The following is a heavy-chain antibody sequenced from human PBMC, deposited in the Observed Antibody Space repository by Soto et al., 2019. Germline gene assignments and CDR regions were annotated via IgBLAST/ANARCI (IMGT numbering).Heavy chain of an antibody. Sequence: EVQLVESGGGLVKPGGSLRLSCAASGFTFSSYSMNWVRQAPGKGLEWVSSISSSGDGTDYADSVKGRFTISRDNSKNTLYLQMNSLRAEDTAVYYCAGPGYSSQDYWGQGALVTVSS. J-gene: IGHJ4*02. D-gene: IGHD5-18*01. CDR2: ISSSGDGT. CDR3: AGPGYSSQDY. CDR1: GFTFSSYS. V-gene: IGHV3-21*04.